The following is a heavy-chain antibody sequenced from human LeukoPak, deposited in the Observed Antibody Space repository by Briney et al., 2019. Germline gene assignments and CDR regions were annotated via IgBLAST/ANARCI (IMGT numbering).Heavy chain of an antibody. V-gene: IGHV3-23*01. CDR3: ARGERYCTNGICYERAYKWFDP. Sequence: GGSLTLSCAPSGFTFNNYGMSWVRQAPGKGLEWVSSISGSSDKNYADSVKGRSTISRDNSKNTLYLQMNSLRAEDTAVYYCARGERYCTNGICYERAYKWFDPWGQGTLVTVSS. D-gene: IGHD2-8*01. CDR1: GFTFNNYG. J-gene: IGHJ5*02. CDR2: ISGSSDK.